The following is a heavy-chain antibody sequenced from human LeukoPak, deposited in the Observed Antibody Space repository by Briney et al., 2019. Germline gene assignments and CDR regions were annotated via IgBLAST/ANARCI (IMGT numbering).Heavy chain of an antibody. V-gene: IGHV4-4*09. D-gene: IGHD6-6*01. CDR2: IYTSGST. CDR3: ARQYSSSSSTDY. CDR1: GGSISSYY. J-gene: IGHJ4*02. Sequence: PSKTLSLTCTVSGGSISSYYWSWIRQPPGKGLEWIGYIYTSGSTNYNPSLKSRVTISVDTSKNQFSLKLSSVTAADTAVYYCARQYSSSSSTDYWGQGILVTVSS.